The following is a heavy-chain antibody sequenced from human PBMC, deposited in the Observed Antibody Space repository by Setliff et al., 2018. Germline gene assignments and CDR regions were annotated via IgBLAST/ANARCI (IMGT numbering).Heavy chain of an antibody. V-gene: IGHV3-11*01. CDR3: ARDRGGATTRDF. CDR2: ISNSGDII. D-gene: IGHD1-26*01. Sequence: GESLKISCATSGFTFRDYSLTWVRQAPGKGLEWVSYISNSGDIIYYVDSVKGRFTVSRDNAKNSLYLQMNTLRAEDTAVYYCARDRGGATTRDFWGQGTLVTVSS. J-gene: IGHJ4*02. CDR1: GFTFRDYS.